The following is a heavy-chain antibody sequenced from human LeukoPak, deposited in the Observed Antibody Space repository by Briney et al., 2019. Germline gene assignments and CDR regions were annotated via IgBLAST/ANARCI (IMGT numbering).Heavy chain of an antibody. D-gene: IGHD1-26*01. CDR1: GYRFTSYW. CDR3: ARSTQWEPLRYFDY. Sequence: GESLKISCKGSGYRFTSYWIGWVRQMPGKGLEWMGIIYPGDSDTRYSPSFQGQVTISADKSINTAYLQWSSLKASDTALYYCARSTQWEPLRYFDYWGQGTLVTVSS. J-gene: IGHJ4*02. V-gene: IGHV5-51*01. CDR2: IYPGDSDT.